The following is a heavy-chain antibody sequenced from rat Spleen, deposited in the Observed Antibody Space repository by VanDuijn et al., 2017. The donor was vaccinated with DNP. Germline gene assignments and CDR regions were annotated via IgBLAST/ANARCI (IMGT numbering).Heavy chain of an antibody. D-gene: IGHD1-11*01. CDR3: VRWDYGIYGFDY. Sequence: EVQLVESGGGLVQPGRSLKLSCAASGFTFSDYYMAWVRQAPTKGLEWVAYINNSGGSIFYRDSVKGRFTISRDNAENTLYLQMYSLRSEDMATYYCVRWDYGIYGFDYWGQGVMVTVSS. CDR1: GFTFSDYY. CDR2: INNSGGSI. V-gene: IGHV5-27*01. J-gene: IGHJ2*01.